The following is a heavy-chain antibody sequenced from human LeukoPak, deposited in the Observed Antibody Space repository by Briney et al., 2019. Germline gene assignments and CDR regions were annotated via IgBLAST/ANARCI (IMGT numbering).Heavy chain of an antibody. D-gene: IGHD4-17*01. CDR3: AREVDYGDRIFDY. CDR2: ISYSGST. CDR1: GASISSFH. V-gene: IGHV4-59*01. J-gene: IGHJ4*02. Sequence: PSETLFLTCSVSGASISSFHWSWIRRPPGKGLEWIGYISYSGSTNCNPSLTSRVTVSVDTSKSQFSLKLSSVTAADTAIYYCAREVDYGDRIFDYWGQGTLVTVSS.